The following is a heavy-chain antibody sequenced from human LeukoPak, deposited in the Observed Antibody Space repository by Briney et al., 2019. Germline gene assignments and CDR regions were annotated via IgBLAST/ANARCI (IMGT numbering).Heavy chain of an antibody. D-gene: IGHD5-24*01. CDR2: ISSSSSYI. J-gene: IGHJ4*02. V-gene: IGHV3-21*01. Sequence: GGSLRLSCAASGXTFSSYSMNWVRQAPGKGLEWVSSISSSSSYIYYADSVKGRFTISRDNAKNSLYLQMNSLRAEDTAVYYCARAGWLQYFDYWGQGTLVTVSS. CDR3: ARAGWLQYFDY. CDR1: GXTFSSYS.